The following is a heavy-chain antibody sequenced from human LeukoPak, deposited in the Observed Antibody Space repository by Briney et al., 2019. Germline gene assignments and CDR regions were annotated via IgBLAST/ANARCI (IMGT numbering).Heavy chain of an antibody. CDR2: IKSKSDSGTT. Sequence: GGSLRLSCAASGFTFSSYAMTWVRQAPGKGLEWVGRIKSKSDSGTTDYAAPVKGRFTISRDDSKNTLFLQMNSLKTEDTAVYYCTSNLIHCGGDCYHFDYWGQGTLVTVSS. V-gene: IGHV3-15*01. J-gene: IGHJ4*02. CDR3: TSNLIHCGGDCYHFDY. CDR1: GFTFSSYA. D-gene: IGHD2-21*02.